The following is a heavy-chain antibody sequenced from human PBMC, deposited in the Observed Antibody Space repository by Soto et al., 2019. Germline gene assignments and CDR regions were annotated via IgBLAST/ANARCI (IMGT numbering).Heavy chain of an antibody. D-gene: IGHD5-18*01. Sequence: QITLKESGPTLVKPTQTLTLTCTFSGFSLSTSGVGVGWIRQPPGKALEWLALIYWDDDKRYSPSLKSRLTITKDTSKNQVVLTMTNMDPVDTATYYCAHRQSEGGYSYGSAEFDYWGQGTLVTVSS. CDR3: AHRQSEGGYSYGSAEFDY. V-gene: IGHV2-5*02. J-gene: IGHJ4*02. CDR2: IYWDDDK. CDR1: GFSLSTSGVG.